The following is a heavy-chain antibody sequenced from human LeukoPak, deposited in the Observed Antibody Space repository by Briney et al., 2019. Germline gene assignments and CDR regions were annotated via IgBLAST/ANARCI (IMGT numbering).Heavy chain of an antibody. CDR3: ARGGLGSWTFDS. J-gene: IGHJ5*01. CDR1: GFIFSSYG. Sequence: GGSLRLSCAASGFIFSSYGMSWVSQAPGKGLEWVSYISGTGTTIYYADSVKGRFTISRDNAKYSLHLQMDSLRADDTAVYSCARGGLGSWTFDSWGQGTLVTVSS. CDR2: ISGTGTTI. V-gene: IGHV3-48*04. D-gene: IGHD3-10*01.